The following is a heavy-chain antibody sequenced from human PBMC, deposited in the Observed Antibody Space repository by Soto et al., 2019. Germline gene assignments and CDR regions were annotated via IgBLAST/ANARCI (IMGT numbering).Heavy chain of an antibody. D-gene: IGHD2-15*01. V-gene: IGHV5-51*01. CDR2: IYPGDSDT. CDR3: ARHTVPHCSGGSRYPQTYYYYYMDV. J-gene: IGHJ6*03. CDR1: GYSFTSYW. Sequence: PGESLKISCKGSGYSFTSYWIGWVRQMPGKGLEWMGIIYPGDSDTRYSPSFQGQVTISADKSISTAYLQWSSLKASDTAMYYCARHTVPHCSGGSRYPQTYYYYYMDVWGKGTTVTVSS.